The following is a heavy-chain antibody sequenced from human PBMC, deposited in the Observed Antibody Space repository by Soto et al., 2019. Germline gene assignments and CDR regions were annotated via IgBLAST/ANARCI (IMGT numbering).Heavy chain of an antibody. CDR3: ARDGPSLLWFGELSLPDYFDY. J-gene: IGHJ4*02. CDR1: GYTFTSYG. V-gene: IGHV1-18*01. CDR2: ISAYNGNT. D-gene: IGHD3-10*01. Sequence: GASVKVSCKASGYTFTSYGISWVRQAPGQGLEWMGWISAYNGNTNYAQKLQGRVTMTTDTSTSTAYMELRSLRSDDTAVYYCARDGPSLLWFGELSLPDYFDYWGQGTLVTVSS.